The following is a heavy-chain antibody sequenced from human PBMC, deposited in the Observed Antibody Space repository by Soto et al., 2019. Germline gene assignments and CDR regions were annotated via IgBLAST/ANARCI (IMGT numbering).Heavy chain of an antibody. Sequence: QVQLVESGGGVVQPGRSLRLPCAASGFTFSSCGMPWVRQAPGRGLERVAVISYDGSNKYYADTVKCRFTISRDNSQNPLYLQMNSLRAEDTAVYYCANLPCAAGTDYWGQGTLVTVSS. CDR2: ISYDGSNK. CDR3: ANLPCAAGTDY. D-gene: IGHD6-13*01. J-gene: IGHJ4*02. V-gene: IGHV3-30*18. CDR1: GFTFSSCG.